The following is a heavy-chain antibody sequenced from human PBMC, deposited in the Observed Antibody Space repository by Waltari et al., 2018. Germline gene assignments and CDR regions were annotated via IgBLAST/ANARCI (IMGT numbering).Heavy chain of an antibody. V-gene: IGHV3-30*02. CDR1: GFTFSSSG. J-gene: IGHJ4*02. Sequence: QVQLVESGGGVVQPGGSLILSCAASGFTFSSSGMHCVRHAPGKGLEWVAFIRYDGSNKYYADSVKGRFTISRDNSKNTLYLQMNSLRAEDTAVYYCAKDYYDSSGYDYWGQGTLVTVSS. CDR3: AKDYYDSSGYDY. D-gene: IGHD3-22*01. CDR2: IRYDGSNK.